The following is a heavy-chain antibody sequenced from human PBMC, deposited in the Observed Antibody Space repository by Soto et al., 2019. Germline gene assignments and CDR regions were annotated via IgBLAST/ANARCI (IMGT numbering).Heavy chain of an antibody. CDR3: AHSPYGSGTYYEGALDH. CDR2: IYWDDDK. Sequence: QITMKESGPTLVNPTQTLTLTCTVSGLSLSTNGVGVGWIRQPPGKALEWLAVIYWDDDKRYSPPLKSRLTITKDTSKNQVVLIMTNMDPVDTATYYCAHSPYGSGTYYEGALDHWGQGTLVTVSS. V-gene: IGHV2-5*02. D-gene: IGHD3-10*01. J-gene: IGHJ4*02. CDR1: GLSLSTNGVG.